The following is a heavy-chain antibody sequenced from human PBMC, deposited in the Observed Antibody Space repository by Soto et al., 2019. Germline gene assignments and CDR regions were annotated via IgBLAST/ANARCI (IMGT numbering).Heavy chain of an antibody. CDR1: GFPFHNYW. CDR2: INGAGVTT. J-gene: IGHJ4*02. Sequence: LRLSCAASGFPFHNYWMHWVRQAPGKGLVWVSRINGAGVTTTYADSVKGRFTISRDNDKNTLYLQLDSLRVEDTAMYYCTRGPRPSSSGTGAYWGPGTQVTVSS. CDR3: TRGPRPSSSGTGAY. D-gene: IGHD1-26*01. V-gene: IGHV3-74*03.